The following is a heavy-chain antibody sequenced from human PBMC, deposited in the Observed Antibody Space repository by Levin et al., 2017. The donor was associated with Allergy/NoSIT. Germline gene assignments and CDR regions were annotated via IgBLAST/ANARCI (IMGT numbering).Heavy chain of an antibody. CDR3: TRIGRDYDFWSGYRSRDYYYMDV. CDR2: IRSKANSYAT. CDR1: GFTFSGSA. J-gene: IGHJ6*03. Sequence: PGESLKISCAASGFTFSGSAMHWVRQASGKGLEWVGRIRSKANSYATAYAASVKGRFTISRDDSKNTAYLQMNSLKTEDTAVYYCTRIGRDYDFWSGYRSRDYYYMDVWGKGTTVTVSS. D-gene: IGHD3-3*01. V-gene: IGHV3-73*01.